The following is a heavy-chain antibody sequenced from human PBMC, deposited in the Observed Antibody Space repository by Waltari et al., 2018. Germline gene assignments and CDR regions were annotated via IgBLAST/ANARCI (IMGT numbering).Heavy chain of an antibody. CDR3: ARVLESIAARRIDY. J-gene: IGHJ4*02. CDR1: GGSISSRSYY. D-gene: IGHD6-6*01. Sequence: QLQLQESGPGLVKPSETLSLTCTVSGGSISSRSYYWGWIRQPPGKGLEWIGSIYYSGSTYYNPSLKSRVTISVDTSKNQFSLKLSSVTAADTAVYYCARVLESIAARRIDYWGQGTLVTVSS. V-gene: IGHV4-39*07. CDR2: IYYSGST.